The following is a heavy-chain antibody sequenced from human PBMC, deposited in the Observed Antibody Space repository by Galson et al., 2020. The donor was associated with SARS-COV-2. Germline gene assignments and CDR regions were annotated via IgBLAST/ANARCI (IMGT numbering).Heavy chain of an antibody. CDR3: SREGWQGGY. J-gene: IGHJ4*02. CDR1: GFTFRHHG. Sequence: GGSLRLSCAASGFTFRHHGMHWVRQAPGKGLEWVANIKGDGSETNYADFVKGRFSISRDNAANSLYLQMNSLRVEDSAVYYCSREGWQGGYWGQGTRVTVSS. V-gene: IGHV3-7*01. D-gene: IGHD6-19*01. CDR2: IKGDGSET.